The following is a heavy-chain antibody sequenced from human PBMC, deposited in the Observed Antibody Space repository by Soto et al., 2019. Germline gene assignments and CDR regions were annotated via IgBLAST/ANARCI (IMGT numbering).Heavy chain of an antibody. V-gene: IGHV1-69*13. Sequence: SVEVSCKAPGGTFRSYAISWVRQAPGQGLEWMGGIIPIFGTANYAQKFQGRVTITADESTSTAYMELSSLRSEDTAVYYCARQYYYGSGSYYRYWGQGTLVTVSS. D-gene: IGHD3-10*01. CDR1: GGTFRSYA. J-gene: IGHJ1*01. CDR2: IIPIFGTA. CDR3: ARQYYYGSGSYYRY.